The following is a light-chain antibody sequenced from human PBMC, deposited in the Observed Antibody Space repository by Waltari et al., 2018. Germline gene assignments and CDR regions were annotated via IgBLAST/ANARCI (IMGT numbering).Light chain of an antibody. CDR3: SSYISSSTLEL. CDR1: SSDVGAYNY. V-gene: IGLV2-14*03. Sequence: SALTHPASVSGSPGQSLPFSCTGTSSDVGAYNYVSWYQQHPGKAPKLIIFDVSNRPSGVSNRFSGSKSGNTASLTISGLQAEDEADYYCSSYISSSTLELFGGGTSLTVL. CDR2: DVS. J-gene: IGLJ2*01.